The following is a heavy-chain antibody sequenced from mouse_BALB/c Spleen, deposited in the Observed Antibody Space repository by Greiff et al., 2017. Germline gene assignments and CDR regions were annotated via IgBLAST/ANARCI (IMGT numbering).Heavy chain of an antibody. J-gene: IGHJ3*01. Sequence: EVHLVESGGDLVKPGGSLKLSCAASGFTFSSYGMSWVRQTPDKRLEWVATISSGGSYTYYPDSVKGRFTISRDNAKNTLYLQMSSLKSEDTAMYYCARHENDGFAYWGQGTLVTVSA. V-gene: IGHV5-6*01. CDR2: ISSGGSYT. CDR1: GFTFSSYG. D-gene: IGHD2-12*01. CDR3: ARHENDGFAY.